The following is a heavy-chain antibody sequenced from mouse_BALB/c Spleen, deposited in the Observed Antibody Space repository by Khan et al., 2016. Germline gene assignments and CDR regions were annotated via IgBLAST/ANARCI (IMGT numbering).Heavy chain of an antibody. CDR2: ISYSGST. CDR1: GYSITSDYA. J-gene: IGHJ4*01. V-gene: IGHV3-2*02. Sequence: EVQLQESGPGLVKPSQSLSLTCTVTGYSITSDYAWNWIRQFPGNKLEWMGYISYSGSTSYNPSLKSRISITRDTSKNQFFLQLNSVTTEDTATYYCARWYDYSSYYAMDYWGQGTSVTVSS. D-gene: IGHD2-4*01. CDR3: ARWYDYSSYYAMDY.